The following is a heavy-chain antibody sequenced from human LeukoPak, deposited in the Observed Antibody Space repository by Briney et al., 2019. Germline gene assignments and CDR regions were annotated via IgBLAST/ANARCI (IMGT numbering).Heavy chain of an antibody. J-gene: IGHJ4*02. V-gene: IGHV1-69*01. Sequence: SVKVSCKASGGTFSRYAISWVRQAPGQGLEWMGGIIPIFGTANYAQKFQGRVTITADESTSTAYMELSSLRSEDTAVYYCARDSSSGYYFFDYWGQGTLVTVSS. CDR1: GGTFSRYA. D-gene: IGHD3-22*01. CDR2: IIPIFGTA. CDR3: ARDSSSGYYFFDY.